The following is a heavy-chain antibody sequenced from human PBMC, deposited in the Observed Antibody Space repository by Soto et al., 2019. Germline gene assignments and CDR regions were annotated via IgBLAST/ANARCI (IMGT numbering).Heavy chain of an antibody. CDR2: VYYSGST. V-gene: IGHV4-39*01. CDR1: GGSVTTSDYS. J-gene: IGHJ3*01. Sequence: QLQLQESGPGLVKSSETLSLTCTVSGGSVTTSDYSWGWIRQPPGKGLEWIGSVYYSGSTHYNPSLESRVPLSVFTSKNQFPVKWISVPAACTADYYFSRQWVYWYWASNVWGQGTMVTVSS. CDR3: SRQWVYWYWASNV. D-gene: IGHD2-8*02.